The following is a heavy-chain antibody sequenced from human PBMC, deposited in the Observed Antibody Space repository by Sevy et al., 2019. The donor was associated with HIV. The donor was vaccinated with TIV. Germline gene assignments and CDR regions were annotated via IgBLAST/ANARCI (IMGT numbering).Heavy chain of an antibody. J-gene: IGHJ3*02. CDR3: AIDDCNYDFDI. D-gene: IGHD2-21*01. CDR2: IKEDAGKK. Sequence: GGSLRLSCAASGFTFSSYWMDWVRQAPGKGLEWVANIKEDAGKKYYVDSVKGRFTISRDNAKNSLYLQMNSLRAEDTAVYFCAIDDCNYDFDIWGQGTMVTVSS. V-gene: IGHV3-7*01. CDR1: GFTFSSYW.